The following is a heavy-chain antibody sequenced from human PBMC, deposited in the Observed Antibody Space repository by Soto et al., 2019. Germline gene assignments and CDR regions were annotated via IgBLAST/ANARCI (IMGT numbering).Heavy chain of an antibody. CDR3: TTQIVLMVYAIPLYYYGMDV. Sequence: GGSLRLLCAASGFTFSGSAMHWVRQASGKGLEWVGRIRSKANSYATAYAASVKGRFTISRDDSKNTAYLQMNSLKTEDTAVYYCTTQIVLMVYAIPLYYYGMDVWGQGTTVTVSS. J-gene: IGHJ6*02. D-gene: IGHD2-8*01. CDR2: IRSKANSYAT. V-gene: IGHV3-73*01. CDR1: GFTFSGSA.